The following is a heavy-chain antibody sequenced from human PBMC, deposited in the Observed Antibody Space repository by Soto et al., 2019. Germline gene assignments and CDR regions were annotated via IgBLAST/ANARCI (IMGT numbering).Heavy chain of an antibody. CDR3: ARVPPNFYYDGMDV. CDR1: GFPFSSYE. J-gene: IGHJ6*02. V-gene: IGHV3-48*03. Sequence: GGSLRLSCAASGFPFSSYEMNWVRQAPGKGLEWVSYISSRGSTIKYADSVKGRFTISRDNAKNSLYLQMNSLRAEDTAVYYCARVPPNFYYDGMDVWGQGTTVTVYS. CDR2: ISSRGSTI.